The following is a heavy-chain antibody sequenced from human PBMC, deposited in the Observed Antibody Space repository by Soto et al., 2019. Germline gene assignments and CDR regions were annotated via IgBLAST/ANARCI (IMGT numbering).Heavy chain of an antibody. J-gene: IGHJ5*02. CDR2: ISAYNGNT. Sequence: ASVKVSCKASGYTFTSYGISWVRQAPGQGLEWMGWISAYNGNTNYAQKLQGRVTMTTDTSTSTAYMELRSLRSDDTAVYYCARDLRNRIPDQYSSSGWFDPWGQGTLVTVSS. V-gene: IGHV1-18*01. CDR1: GYTFTSYG. D-gene: IGHD6-6*01. CDR3: ARDLRNRIPDQYSSSGWFDP.